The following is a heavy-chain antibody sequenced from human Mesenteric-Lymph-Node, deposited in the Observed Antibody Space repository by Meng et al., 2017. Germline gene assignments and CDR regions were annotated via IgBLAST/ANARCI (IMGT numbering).Heavy chain of an antibody. J-gene: IGHJ4*02. CDR3: ARTRGTNGVCYYFDY. CDR2: MNPNSGNT. Sequence: QVRLVQAGAEVKKPGASVKVSCKASGYTFTSYDINWVRQAAGQGLEWMGWMNPNSGNTGYAQKFQGRVTMTRNTSISTAYMELSSLRSEDTAVYYCARTRGTNGVCYYFDYWGQGTLVTVSS. D-gene: IGHD2-8*01. V-gene: IGHV1-8*01. CDR1: GYTFTSYD.